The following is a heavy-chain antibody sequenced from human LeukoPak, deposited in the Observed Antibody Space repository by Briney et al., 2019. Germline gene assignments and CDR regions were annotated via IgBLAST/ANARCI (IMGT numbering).Heavy chain of an antibody. J-gene: IGHJ4*02. Sequence: GGSLRLSCAASGFTFSSYSMNWVRQAPGKGLEWVSSISSSSSYIYYADSVKGRFTISRDNAKNSLYLQMNSLRAEDTAVYYCARERVSEETVVDTAMVEFDYWGQGTLVTVSS. CDR2: ISSSSSYI. CDR1: GFTFSSYS. CDR3: ARERVSEETVVDTAMVEFDY. D-gene: IGHD5-18*01. V-gene: IGHV3-21*01.